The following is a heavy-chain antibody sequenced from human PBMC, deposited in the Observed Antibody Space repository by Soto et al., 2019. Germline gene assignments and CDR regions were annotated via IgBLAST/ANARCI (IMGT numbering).Heavy chain of an antibody. CDR2: IYYSGST. Sequence: SETLSLTCTVSGGSISSSSYYWGWIRQPPGKGLEWIGSIYYSGSTYYNPSLKSRVTISVDTSKNQFSLKLSSVTAADTAVYYCAEIAAAGYYYYYYMDVWGKGTKVTVSS. CDR1: GGSISSSSYY. D-gene: IGHD6-13*01. J-gene: IGHJ6*03. CDR3: AEIAAAGYYYYYYMDV. V-gene: IGHV4-39*01.